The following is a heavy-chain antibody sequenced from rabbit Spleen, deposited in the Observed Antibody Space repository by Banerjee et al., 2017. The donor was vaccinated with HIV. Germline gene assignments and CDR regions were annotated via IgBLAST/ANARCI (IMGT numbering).Heavy chain of an antibody. Sequence: EQLEESAGGLVQPGGSLKLSCKASGFTLSSYYMNWVRQAPGKGLDLIGCIYAGDGSTDYTNWVNGRFTISKTSSTVDLKMTSLTAADTATYFCARDLADVIGWNLHLWGPGTLVTVS. V-gene: IGHV1S21*01. CDR1: GFTLSSYY. J-gene: IGHJ6*01. CDR2: IYAGDGST. CDR3: ARDLADVIGWNLHL. D-gene: IGHD1-1*01.